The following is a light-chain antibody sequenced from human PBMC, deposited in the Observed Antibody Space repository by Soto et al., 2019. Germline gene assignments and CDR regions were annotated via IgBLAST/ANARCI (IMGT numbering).Light chain of an antibody. Sequence: IHRPQPHYTLSASVGDRVTIACRASQSLRRWLAWYQQKPGKAPKLLIYKASTLKSGVPSRFSGSGSGTEFTLTISSLQPDDFATYYCQHYNSYSEAFGQGTKVDNK. CDR2: KAS. CDR3: QHYNSYSEA. J-gene: IGKJ1*01. CDR1: QSLRRW. V-gene: IGKV1-5*03.